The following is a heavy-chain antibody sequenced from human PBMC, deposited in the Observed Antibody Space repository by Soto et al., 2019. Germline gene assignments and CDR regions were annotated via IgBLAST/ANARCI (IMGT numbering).Heavy chain of an antibody. CDR1: GGTFSSYA. J-gene: IGHJ6*02. D-gene: IGHD6-13*01. CDR3: ARDRGTAAGTGYYYGMDV. Sequence: QVQLVQSGAEVKKPGSSVKVSCKASGGTFSSYAISWVRQGPGQGLEWMGGIIPIFGTANYAQKFQGRVTITADESTSTAYMELSSLRSEDTAVYYCARDRGTAAGTGYYYGMDVWGQGTTVTVSS. CDR2: IIPIFGTA. V-gene: IGHV1-69*01.